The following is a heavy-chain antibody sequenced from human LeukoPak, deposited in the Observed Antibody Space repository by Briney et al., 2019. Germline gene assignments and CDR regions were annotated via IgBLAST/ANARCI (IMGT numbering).Heavy chain of an antibody. V-gene: IGHV1-18*01. D-gene: IGHD3-10*01. Sequence: ASVKVSCKASGCTFTSYGISWVRQAPGQGLEWMGWISAYNGNTNYAQKLQGRVTMTTDTSTSTAYMELRSLRSDDTAVYYCARPMVRGVRTFRVPFDYWGQGTLVTVSS. CDR1: GCTFTSYG. J-gene: IGHJ4*02. CDR3: ARPMVRGVRTFRVPFDY. CDR2: ISAYNGNT.